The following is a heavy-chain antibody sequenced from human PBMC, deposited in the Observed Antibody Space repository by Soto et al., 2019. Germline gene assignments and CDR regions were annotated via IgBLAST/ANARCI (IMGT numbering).Heavy chain of an antibody. V-gene: IGHV3-23*01. D-gene: IGHD6-19*01. CDR2: ISGSGGST. CDR3: ARRSSGWYFDY. CDR1: GFTFSSYA. J-gene: IGHJ4*02. Sequence: EVQLLESGGGLVQPGGSLRLSCAASGFTFSSYAMNWVRQAPGKGLEWVSVISGSGGSTYYADSVKGRFTNSRDNSKNTLYLQMNSLRAEDTAVYYCARRSSGWYFDYWGQGTLVTVSS.